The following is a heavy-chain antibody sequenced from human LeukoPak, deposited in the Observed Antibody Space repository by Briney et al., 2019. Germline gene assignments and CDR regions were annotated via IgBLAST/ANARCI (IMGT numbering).Heavy chain of an antibody. CDR3: AKDGGQLWYDAFDI. Sequence: PGGSLRLSCAASGFTFSSYSMNWVRQAPGKGLEWVAFIRYDGSNKYYADSVKGRFTISRDNSKNTLYLQMNSLRAEDTAVYYCAKDGGQLWYDAFDIWGQGTMVTVSS. CDR2: IRYDGSNK. J-gene: IGHJ3*02. CDR1: GFTFSSYS. V-gene: IGHV3-30*02. D-gene: IGHD5-18*01.